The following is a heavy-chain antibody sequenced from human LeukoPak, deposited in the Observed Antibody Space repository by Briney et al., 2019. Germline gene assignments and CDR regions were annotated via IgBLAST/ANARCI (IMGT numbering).Heavy chain of an antibody. CDR3: AAGGVYDLLDN. D-gene: IGHD2-8*01. Sequence: PPASVTVSCKVSGYSLSELSMHWVRQAPGKGLEWMGGFDSENGEAVYAQKFQGRVTMTEDTSTDTSYMELNSLKSEDTAVYYCAAGGVYDLLDNWGQGTLVTVSS. V-gene: IGHV1-24*01. CDR1: GYSLSELS. J-gene: IGHJ4*02. CDR2: FDSENGEA.